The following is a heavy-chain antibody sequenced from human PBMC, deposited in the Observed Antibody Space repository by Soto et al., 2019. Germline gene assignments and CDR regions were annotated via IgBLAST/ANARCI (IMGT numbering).Heavy chain of an antibody. D-gene: IGHD2-15*01. V-gene: IGHV3-7*01. Sequence: EVQLVESGGGLVQPGGSLRLSCAASGFTFSSYWMSWVRQAPGKGLEWVANIKQDGSEKYYVDSVKGRFTISRDNAKNSLYLQMNSLRAEDTAVYYCARATRIVVVVDGPGDAFAIWGQGTMVTVSS. CDR3: ARATRIVVVVDGPGDAFAI. J-gene: IGHJ3*02. CDR1: GFTFSSYW. CDR2: IKQDGSEK.